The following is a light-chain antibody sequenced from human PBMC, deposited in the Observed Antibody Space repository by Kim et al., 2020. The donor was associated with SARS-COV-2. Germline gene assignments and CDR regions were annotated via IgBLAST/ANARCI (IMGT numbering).Light chain of an antibody. CDR1: SSNIGAGYE. J-gene: IGLJ2*01. V-gene: IGLV1-40*01. CDR2: TND. CDR3: QSYDNSLSVAV. Sequence: QRVSISCTGSSSNIGAGYEVHWYQQFPGTAPKLLIYTNDNRPSGVPDRYSGSKSGTSASLAITGLQPEDEADYFCQSYDNSLSVAVFGGGTKVTVL.